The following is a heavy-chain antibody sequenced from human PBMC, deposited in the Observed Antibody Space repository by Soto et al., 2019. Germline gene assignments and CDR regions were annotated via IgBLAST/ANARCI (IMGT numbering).Heavy chain of an antibody. D-gene: IGHD2-2*01. CDR2: INHSGST. CDR1: GGSFSGYY. CDR3: ARGGWWSSTSCYPLRVDYYGMDV. J-gene: IGHJ6*02. Sequence: SETLSPTCAVYGGSFSGYYWSRMRRPPGAGLEWLGEINHSGSTNYNPSLKSRVTISVDTSKNQFSLKLSSVTAADTAVYYCARGGWWSSTSCYPLRVDYYGMDVWGLGTTVTVS. V-gene: IGHV4-34*01.